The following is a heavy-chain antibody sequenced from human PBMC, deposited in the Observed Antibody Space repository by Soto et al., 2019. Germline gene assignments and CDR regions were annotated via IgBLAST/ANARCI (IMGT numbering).Heavy chain of an antibody. CDR2: INAGNGNT. V-gene: IGHV1-3*01. J-gene: IGHJ6*02. CDR3: AVGYCSSTSCYLVPYYYYGMDV. Sequence: ASVKVSCKASGYTFTSYAMHWVRQAPGQRLEWMGWINAGNGNTKYSQKFQGRVTITRDTSASPAYMGLSSLRSEDTAVYYCAVGYCSSTSCYLVPYYYYGMDVWGQGTTVTVSS. D-gene: IGHD2-2*01. CDR1: GYTFTSYA.